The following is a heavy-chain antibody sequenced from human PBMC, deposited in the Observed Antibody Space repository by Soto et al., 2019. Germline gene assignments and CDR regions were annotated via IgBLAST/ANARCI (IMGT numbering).Heavy chain of an antibody. J-gene: IGHJ6*02. D-gene: IGHD3-10*01. V-gene: IGHV4-31*03. CDR2: IYYSGST. Sequence: SETLSLTCTVSGGSISSGGYYWSWIRQHPGKGLEWIGYIYYSGSTYYNPSLKSRVTISVDTSKNQFSLKLSSVTAADTAVYYCARDQMGYGSGRHYYYGMDVWGQGTTVTVSS. CDR3: ARDQMGYGSGRHYYYGMDV. CDR1: GGSISSGGYY.